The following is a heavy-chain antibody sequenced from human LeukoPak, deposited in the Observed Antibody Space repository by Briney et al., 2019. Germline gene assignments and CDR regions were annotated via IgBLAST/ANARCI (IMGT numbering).Heavy chain of an antibody. CDR2: ISSSSSYI. D-gene: IGHD2-15*01. Sequence: GGSLRLSCAASGFTFSSYSMNWVRQAPGKGLEWVSSISSSSSYIYYADSVKGRFTISRDNAKNSLYLQMNSLRAEDTAVYYCARDPRVVVAGDNWFDPWGQGTLVTVPS. CDR3: ARDPRVVVAGDNWFDP. V-gene: IGHV3-21*01. J-gene: IGHJ5*02. CDR1: GFTFSSYS.